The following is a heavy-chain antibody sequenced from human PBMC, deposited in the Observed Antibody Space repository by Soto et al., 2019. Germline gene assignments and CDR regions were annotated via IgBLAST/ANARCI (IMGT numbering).Heavy chain of an antibody. CDR1: GFAFDTDV. V-gene: IGHV3-23*01. CDR3: AKGKNIVDGPGVLED. Sequence: PWGSLRLSCVASGFAFDTDVMTWVRQAPGKGLEWVAGMSGSHDNHNIHYLDSVRGRFTISRDNSKSTVYLDLSRLGADDTAVYFCAKGKNIVDGPGVLEDWGQGTPVTVPS. J-gene: IGHJ4*02. CDR2: MSGSHDNHNI. D-gene: IGHD2-15*01.